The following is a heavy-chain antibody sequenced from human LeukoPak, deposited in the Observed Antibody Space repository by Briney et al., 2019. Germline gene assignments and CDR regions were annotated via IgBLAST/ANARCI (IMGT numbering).Heavy chain of an antibody. CDR2: IYYSGST. D-gene: IGHD3-22*01. Sequence: PSETLSLTCTVSGGSISSYYWSWIRQPPGKGLEWIGYIYYSGSTNYNPSLKSRVTISVDMSKNQFSLKLSSVTAADTAVYYCAKVPDSSGYSPYYFDYWGQGTLVTVSS. CDR1: GGSISSYY. V-gene: IGHV4-59*12. CDR3: AKVPDSSGYSPYYFDY. J-gene: IGHJ4*02.